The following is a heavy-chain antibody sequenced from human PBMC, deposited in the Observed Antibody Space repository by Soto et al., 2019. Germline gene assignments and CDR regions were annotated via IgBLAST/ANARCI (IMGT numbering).Heavy chain of an antibody. CDR3: ARGNHRWLQLWYFDL. Sequence: QVQLVQSGAEVKKPGSSVTVSCKASGGTFSSYTISWVRQAPGQGLEWMGGIIPIFGTANYAQKFQGRVTSXVDXSXSTAYMELSSLRSEDTAVYYCARGNHRWLQLWYFDLWGRGTLVTVSS. CDR1: GGTFSSYT. J-gene: IGHJ2*01. D-gene: IGHD5-12*01. CDR2: IIPIFGTA. V-gene: IGHV1-69*12.